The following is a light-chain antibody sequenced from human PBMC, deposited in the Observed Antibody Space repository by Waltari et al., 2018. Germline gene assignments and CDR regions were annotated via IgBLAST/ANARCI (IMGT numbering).Light chain of an antibody. CDR3: QAWDSSTAV. Sequence: SYELTQPPSVSVSPGQTASITSSGGNLGDKFACWYQQKPGQSPVLVIYQDSKRPSGIPERFSGSNSGNTATLTISGTQAMDEADYYCQAWDSSTAVFGGGTKLTVL. V-gene: IGLV3-1*01. J-gene: IGLJ2*01. CDR1: NLGDKF. CDR2: QDS.